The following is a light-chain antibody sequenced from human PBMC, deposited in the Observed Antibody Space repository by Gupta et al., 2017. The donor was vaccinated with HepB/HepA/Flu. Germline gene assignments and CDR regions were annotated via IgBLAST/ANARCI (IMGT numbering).Light chain of an antibody. CDR3: QSFDRSLSGAV. CDR2: GNT. J-gene: IGLJ3*02. Sequence: SVLTQPPSVSGAPGQRVTISCTGNSSNIGAYYDVHWYQQLPGKAPKLVINGNTNRPSEVSDQFSAARSGTSASLAITGLQTEDEADYYCQSFDRSLSGAVFGGGTKVTVL. V-gene: IGLV1-40*01. CDR1: SSNIGAYYD.